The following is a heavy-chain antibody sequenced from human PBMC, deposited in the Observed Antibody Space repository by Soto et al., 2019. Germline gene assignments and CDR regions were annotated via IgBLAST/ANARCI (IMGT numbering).Heavy chain of an antibody. CDR3: ATDITYGTGREDH. CDR2: YNPEEGET. D-gene: IGHD3-10*01. V-gene: IGHV1-24*01. CDR1: GYPFTELS. Sequence: QVQLVQSGAEVTKPGASVKVSCKVSGYPFTELSMHWVRQAPGKGLEWLGGYNPEEGETMSAQKFQGRLTMTEDISTDTAYMELRSMRSEDTAMYYCATDITYGTGREDHWGQGTLVTVSS. J-gene: IGHJ4*02.